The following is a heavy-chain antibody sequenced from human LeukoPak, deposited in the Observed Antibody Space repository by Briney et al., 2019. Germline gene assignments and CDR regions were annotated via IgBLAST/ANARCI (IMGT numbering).Heavy chain of an antibody. CDR1: GYTFTGYD. D-gene: IGHD3-9*01. CDR3: ARTHYDILTGYYVYYYYGMDV. V-gene: IGHV1-8*01. J-gene: IGHJ6*02. Sequence: ASVTVSCKASGYTFTGYDINWVRQAPGQGLEWMGWMNPNSGNTGYTQKFQGRVTMTRNTSISTAYMELSSLRSEDTAVYYCARTHYDILTGYYVYYYYGMDVWGQGTTVTVSS. CDR2: MNPNSGNT.